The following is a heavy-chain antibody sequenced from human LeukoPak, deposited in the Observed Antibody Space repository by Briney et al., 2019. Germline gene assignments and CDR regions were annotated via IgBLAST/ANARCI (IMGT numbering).Heavy chain of an antibody. J-gene: IGHJ3*02. CDR1: GGTFSSYA. V-gene: IGHV1-69*13. D-gene: IGHD4-23*01. Sequence: GASVKVSCKASGGTFSSYAISWVRQAPGQGLEWMGGIIPIFGTANYAQKFQGRVTITADESTSTAYMELSSLRSEDTAVYYGARYGGNNAFDIWGQGTMVTVSS. CDR3: ARYGGNNAFDI. CDR2: IIPIFGTA.